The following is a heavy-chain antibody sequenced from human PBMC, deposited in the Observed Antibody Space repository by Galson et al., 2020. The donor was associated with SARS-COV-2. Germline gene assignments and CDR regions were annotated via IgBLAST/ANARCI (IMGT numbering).Heavy chain of an antibody. V-gene: IGHV1-46*01. Sequence: GESLKISCKASGSTFSNYYMHWVRQAPGQGLEWMGIINPGNAHTVYAQTFRGKITLTRDTSTTTVYMELSSLRSEDTAVYYCARESGSCSSTDCLHTFDIWGQGTLVTVSS. CDR1: GSTFSNYY. J-gene: IGHJ3*02. CDR3: ARESGSCSSTDCLHTFDI. CDR2: INPGNAHT. D-gene: IGHD2-2*01.